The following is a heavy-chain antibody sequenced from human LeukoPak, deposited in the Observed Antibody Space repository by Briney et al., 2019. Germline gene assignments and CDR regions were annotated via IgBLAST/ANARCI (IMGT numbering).Heavy chain of an antibody. CDR3: TSIFRDY. CDR1: GFTFSDAW. V-gene: IGHV3-15*01. Sequence: PGGSLRLSCAASGFTFSDAWMTWVRQAPGKGLEWLGRIKTKTDGGTTDYAAPVKGRFTIPRDDSRDTLYLQMNSLKTEDSAVYYCTSIFRDYWGQGTLVTVSS. CDR2: IKTKTDGGTT. D-gene: IGHD3-9*01. J-gene: IGHJ4*02.